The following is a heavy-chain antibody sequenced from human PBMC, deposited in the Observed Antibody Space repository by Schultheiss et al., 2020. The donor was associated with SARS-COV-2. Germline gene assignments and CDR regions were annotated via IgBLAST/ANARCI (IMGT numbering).Heavy chain of an antibody. Sequence: SETLSLTCTVSGGSISSGDYYWSWIRQPPGKGLEWIGYIYYSGSTYYNPSLKSRVTISVDTSKNQFSLKLSSVTAADTAVYYCARDTVVVPPDYGMDVWGQGTTVTVSS. V-gene: IGHV4-30-4*01. D-gene: IGHD2-2*01. CDR2: IYYSGST. CDR3: ARDTVVVPPDYGMDV. CDR1: GGSISSGDYY. J-gene: IGHJ6*02.